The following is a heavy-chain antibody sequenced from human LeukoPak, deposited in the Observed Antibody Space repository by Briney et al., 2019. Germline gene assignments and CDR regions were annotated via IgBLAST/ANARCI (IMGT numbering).Heavy chain of an antibody. CDR3: ARQGGSNSSYYYYYMDV. V-gene: IGHV4-38-2*01. Sequence: SETLSLTCAVSGYSISSGYYWGWFRQPPGKGPEWIGCIYHSGTTYYNPSLKSRVTISVDTSKNQFSLMISSVTAADTAVYYCARQGGSNSSYYYYYMDVWGKGTTVTVSS. CDR1: GYSISSGYY. J-gene: IGHJ6*03. CDR2: IYHSGTT. D-gene: IGHD6-13*01.